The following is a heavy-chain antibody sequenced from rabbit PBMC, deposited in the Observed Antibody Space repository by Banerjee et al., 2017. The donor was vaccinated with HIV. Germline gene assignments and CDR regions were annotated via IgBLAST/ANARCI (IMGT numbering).Heavy chain of an antibody. D-gene: IGHD6-1*01. CDR2: IDPVFGTT. CDR1: GFSFSSGYD. CDR3: AREKSGNQGYDL. J-gene: IGHJ3*01. V-gene: IGHV1S45*01. Sequence: QEQLVESGGGLVKPGASLTLTCTASGFSFSSGYDMCWVRQAPGKGLEWIGYIDPVFGTTHYASWAKGRFTISKTSSTTVTLQMTSLTVADTATYFCAREKSGNQGYDLWGQGTLVTVS.